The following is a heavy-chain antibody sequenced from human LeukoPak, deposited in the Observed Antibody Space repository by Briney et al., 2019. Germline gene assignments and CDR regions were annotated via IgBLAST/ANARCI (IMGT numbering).Heavy chain of an antibody. J-gene: IGHJ5*02. CDR3: ARGAAIVLVPAAKDNWFDP. Sequence: GASVKVSCRASGYTFTGYYMHWIRQAPGQGLEWMGWINPTSGGTDYAQKFQGRVTMTRDTSISTAYMELSGLTSDDTAVYYCARGAAIVLVPAAKDNWFDPWGQGTLVTVSS. V-gene: IGHV1-2*02. D-gene: IGHD2-2*01. CDR1: GYTFTGYY. CDR2: INPTSGGT.